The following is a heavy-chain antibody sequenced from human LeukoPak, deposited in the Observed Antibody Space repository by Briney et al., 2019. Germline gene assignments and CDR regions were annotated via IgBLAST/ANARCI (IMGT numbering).Heavy chain of an antibody. Sequence: GASVKVSCKASGYTFTGYYMHWVRQAPGQGLEWMGWINPNSGGTNYAQKFQGRVTMTRDTSISTAYMELSRLRSDDTAVYYCARDPPYCSGGSCYGWFDPWGLGTLVTVSS. CDR2: INPNSGGT. V-gene: IGHV1-2*02. CDR1: GYTFTGYY. D-gene: IGHD2-15*01. J-gene: IGHJ5*02. CDR3: ARDPPYCSGGSCYGWFDP.